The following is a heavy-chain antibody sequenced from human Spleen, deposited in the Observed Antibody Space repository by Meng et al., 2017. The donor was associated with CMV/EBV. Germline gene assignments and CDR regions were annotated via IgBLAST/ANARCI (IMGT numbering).Heavy chain of an antibody. Sequence: QVQRVESGGGVVQPGRSLRLSCAASGFTFSSYGMHWVRQAPGKGLEWVAFIRYDGSNKYYADSVKGRFTISRDNSKNTLYLQMNSLRAEDTAVYYCAKGRENHGWGQGTLVTVSS. CDR2: IRYDGSNK. CDR3: AKGRENHG. J-gene: IGHJ4*02. CDR1: GFTFSSYG. V-gene: IGHV3-30*02. D-gene: IGHD1-14*01.